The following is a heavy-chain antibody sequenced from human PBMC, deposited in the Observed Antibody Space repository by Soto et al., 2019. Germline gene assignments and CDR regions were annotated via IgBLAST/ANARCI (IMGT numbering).Heavy chain of an antibody. CDR2: FIPVYATP. J-gene: IGHJ6*02. CDR1: GGTFDKYA. V-gene: IGHV1-69*01. D-gene: IGHD2-15*01. CDR3: SIVTAYGMDV. Sequence: QVQLEQSGAEVKKPGSSLKVSCKATGGTFDKYAISWVRQAPGQGLEWMAGFIPVYATPNYAQRFQDRVTIVADESTTTAYMEVNSLRSEDTVIYFCSIVTAYGMDVWGPGTTVIVSS.